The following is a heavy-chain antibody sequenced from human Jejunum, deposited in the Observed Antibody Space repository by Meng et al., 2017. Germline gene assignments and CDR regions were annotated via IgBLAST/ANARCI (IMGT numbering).Heavy chain of an antibody. CDR1: GFSLSTSGVG. CDR2: IYWDDDK. J-gene: IGHJ5*02. Sequence: QITLKESGPTLVKPTHTLTLTCTFSGFSLSTSGVGVGWLRQPPGKALECLALIYWDDDKRYTPSLKNRLTITKDTSKNQVVLTMTNMDPVDTATYYCAHRLAYSTNYNVGWFDPWGQGTLVTVSS. CDR3: AHRLAYSTNYNVGWFDP. D-gene: IGHD6-13*01. V-gene: IGHV2-5*02.